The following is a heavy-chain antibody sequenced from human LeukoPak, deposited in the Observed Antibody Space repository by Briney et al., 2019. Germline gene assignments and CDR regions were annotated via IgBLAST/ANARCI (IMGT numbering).Heavy chain of an antibody. CDR3: ARDPGGSSSWDYYYYYGMDV. CDR2: IIPIFGTA. Sequence: ASVKVSCKASGGTFSSYAISWVRQAPGQGLEWMGGIIPIFGTANYAQKFQGRVTITADESTSTAYMELSSLRSEDTAVYYCARDPGGSSSWDYYYYYGMDVWGQGTTVTVSS. J-gene: IGHJ6*02. V-gene: IGHV1-69*13. D-gene: IGHD6-13*01. CDR1: GGTFSSYA.